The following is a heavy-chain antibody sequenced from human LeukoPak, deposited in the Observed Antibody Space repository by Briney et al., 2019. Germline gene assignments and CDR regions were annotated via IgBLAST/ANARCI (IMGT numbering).Heavy chain of an antibody. V-gene: IGHV1-2*02. CDR1: GYTFTSYY. Sequence: ASVKVSCKASGYTFTSYYMHWVRQAPGQGLEWMGWINPNSGGTNYAQKFQGRVTMTRDTSISTAYMELSRLRSDDTAVYYCVRDRGYYYYMDVWGKGTTVTVSS. CDR2: INPNSGGT. CDR3: VRDRGYYYYMDV. J-gene: IGHJ6*03. D-gene: IGHD3-16*01.